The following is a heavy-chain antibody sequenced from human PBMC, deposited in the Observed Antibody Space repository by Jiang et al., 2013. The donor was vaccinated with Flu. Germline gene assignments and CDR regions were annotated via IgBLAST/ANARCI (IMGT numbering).Heavy chain of an antibody. J-gene: IGHJ5*01. CDR2: INPTTGGA. D-gene: IGHD3-10*01. Sequence: SGAEVKKPGASVRVSCKASGYTFTDYYIHWVRQAPGQGPEWMGWINPTTGGAYYSQKFQGRVTLTRDTSISTAYMDLTRLKSDDSAVYYCTKDRLLAWRGRGNWFDSWGQGTLVTVSS. CDR1: GYTFTDYY. CDR3: TKDRLLAWRGRGNWFDS. V-gene: IGHV1-2*02.